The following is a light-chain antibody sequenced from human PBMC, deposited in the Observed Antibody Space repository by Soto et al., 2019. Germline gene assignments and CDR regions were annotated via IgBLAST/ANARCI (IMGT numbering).Light chain of an antibody. V-gene: IGKV3-11*01. CDR3: QQRSHWPSYT. J-gene: IGKJ2*01. Sequence: EIVLTQSPATLSLSPGERATLSCRASQSVSSYLAWYQQKPGQAPRLLIYDASSRATGIPARFSGSGSGTDFTLTISSLEPEDFAVYYCQQRSHWPSYTFGQGTKLEIK. CDR2: DAS. CDR1: QSVSSY.